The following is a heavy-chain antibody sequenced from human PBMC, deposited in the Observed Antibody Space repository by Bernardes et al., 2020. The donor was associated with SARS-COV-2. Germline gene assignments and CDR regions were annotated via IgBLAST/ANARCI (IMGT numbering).Heavy chain of an antibody. D-gene: IGHD3-22*01. CDR2: ISYDGSNK. Sequence: GGYLRLSCAASGFTFSSYGMHWVRQAPGKGLEWVAVISYDGSNKYYADSVKGRFTISRDNSKNTLYLQMNSLRAEDTAVYYCASFGYDSSGYLTDYWGQGTLVTVSS. CDR1: GFTFSSYG. CDR3: ASFGYDSSGYLTDY. V-gene: IGHV3-30*03. J-gene: IGHJ4*02.